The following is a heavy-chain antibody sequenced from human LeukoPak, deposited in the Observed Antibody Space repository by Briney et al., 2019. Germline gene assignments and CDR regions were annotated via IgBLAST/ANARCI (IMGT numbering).Heavy chain of an antibody. Sequence: GRSLRLSCAASGFTFSSFAMHWVRQASGKGLDWVAIISSDESSKYYADSVKGRFTISRDNPKNTLYLQMNSLRAEDTAVYYCAREVGMTDYWGQGTLVTVSS. V-gene: IGHV3-30-3*01. CDR1: GFTFSSFA. CDR2: ISSDESSK. CDR3: AREVGMTDY. J-gene: IGHJ4*02.